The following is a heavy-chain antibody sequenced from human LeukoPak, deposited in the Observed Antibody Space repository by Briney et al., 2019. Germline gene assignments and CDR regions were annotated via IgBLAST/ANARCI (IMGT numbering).Heavy chain of an antibody. J-gene: IGHJ4*02. D-gene: IGHD3-22*01. CDR3: ARDYYDSSERVFDY. Sequence: SVKVSCKASGFTFTNSAVQWVRQARGQRLEWIGWIVVGSGNTDYAQRFQERVTITRDKSTSTAYMELRSLRSDDTAVYYCARDYYDSSERVFDYWGQGTLVTVSS. CDR2: IVVGSGNT. CDR1: GFTFTNSA. V-gene: IGHV1-58*01.